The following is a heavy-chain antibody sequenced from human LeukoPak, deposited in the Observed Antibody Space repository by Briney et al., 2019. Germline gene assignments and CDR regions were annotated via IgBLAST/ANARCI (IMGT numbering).Heavy chain of an antibody. CDR2: ISAYNGNT. D-gene: IGHD2-2*02. V-gene: IGHV1-18*01. J-gene: IGHJ5*02. Sequence: ASVKVSCKASGYTFTSYGISWVRQAPGQGLEWMGWISAYNGNTNYAQKLQGRVTMTEDTSTDTAYMELSSLRSEDTAVYYCATVDCSSTSCYRVWFDPWGQGTLVTVSS. CDR1: GYTFTSYG. CDR3: ATVDCSSTSCYRVWFDP.